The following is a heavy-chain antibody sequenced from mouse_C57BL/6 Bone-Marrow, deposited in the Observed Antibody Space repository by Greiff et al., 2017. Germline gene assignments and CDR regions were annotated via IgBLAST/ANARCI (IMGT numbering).Heavy chain of an antibody. V-gene: IGHV1-55*01. CDR2: IYPGSGST. D-gene: IGHD2-10*01. CDR3: ASPYAD. J-gene: IGHJ3*01. Sequence: QVQLQQSGAELVKPGASVKMSCKASGYTFTSYWITWVKQRPGQGLEWIGDIYPGSGSTYYNEKFKSKATLTVDTSSSTAYMQLSSLTSEDSAIXYCASPYADWGQGTLVTVSA. CDR1: GYTFTSYW.